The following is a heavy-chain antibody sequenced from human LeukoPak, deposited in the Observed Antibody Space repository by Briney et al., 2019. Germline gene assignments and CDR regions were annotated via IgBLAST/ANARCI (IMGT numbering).Heavy chain of an antibody. J-gene: IGHJ4*02. D-gene: IGHD2-21*02. CDR1: GFTFSSYG. Sequence: PGGSLRLSCAASGFTFSSYGMHWVRQAPGKGLEWVAVISYDGSNKYYADSVKGRFTISRDNAKNSLYLQMNSLRAEDTAVYYCARHDSPFPGSPLDYWGQGTLVTVSS. V-gene: IGHV3-30*03. CDR3: ARHDSPFPGSPLDY. CDR2: ISYDGSNK.